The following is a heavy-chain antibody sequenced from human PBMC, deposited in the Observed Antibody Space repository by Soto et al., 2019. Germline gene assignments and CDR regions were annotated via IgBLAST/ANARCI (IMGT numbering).Heavy chain of an antibody. CDR1: GFTFDDYA. CDR3: AKEQRLVLGY. CDR2: ISWNSGSI. J-gene: IGHJ4*02. D-gene: IGHD6-6*01. V-gene: IGHV3-9*01. Sequence: EVQLVESGGGLVQPGRSLRLSCAASGFTFDDYAMHWVWQSPGKGLEWVSGISWNSGSIGYADCVKGRFTISRDNAKNSLYLQMNSLRAEDTALYYCAKEQRLVLGYWGQGTLVTVSS.